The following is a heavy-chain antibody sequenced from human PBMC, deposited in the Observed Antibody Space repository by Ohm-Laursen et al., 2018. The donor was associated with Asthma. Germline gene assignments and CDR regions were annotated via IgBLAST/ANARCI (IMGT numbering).Heavy chain of an antibody. Sequence: SLRLSCAASGFSFGTFAMSWVRQPPGKGLEFVSDISGNGGVITNADSVKGRFTISRDNSKDTVYLQMNSLRAEDTAVYYCARFGRDYRSHGMDVWGQGTTVTVSS. CDR3: ARFGRDYRSHGMDV. D-gene: IGHD4-11*01. V-gene: IGHV3-23*01. CDR2: ISGNGGVI. CDR1: GFSFGTFA. J-gene: IGHJ6*02.